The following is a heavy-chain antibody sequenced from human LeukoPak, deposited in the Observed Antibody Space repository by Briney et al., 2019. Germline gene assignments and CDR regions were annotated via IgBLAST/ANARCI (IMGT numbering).Heavy chain of an antibody. CDR3: ARTAVAGFHTFDY. Sequence: GGSLRLSCAASGFTVSSNYMSWVRQAPGKGLEWVPVIYSGGSTYYADSVKGRFTISRDNSKNTLYLQMNSLRAEDTAVYYCARTAVAGFHTFDYWGQGTLVTVSS. J-gene: IGHJ4*02. D-gene: IGHD6-19*01. CDR2: IYSGGST. CDR1: GFTVSSNY. V-gene: IGHV3-66*01.